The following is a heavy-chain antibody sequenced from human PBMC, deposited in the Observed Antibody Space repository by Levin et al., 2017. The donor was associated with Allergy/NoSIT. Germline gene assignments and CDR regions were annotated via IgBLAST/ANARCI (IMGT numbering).Heavy chain of an antibody. D-gene: IGHD3-22*01. CDR3: AKHGDNGWRYYDSGAYYYD. CDR1: CFPFLPSS. Sequence: GGSLRLSCAASCFPFLPSSLPFFLPSPLKGLEWVSAVSGSGVSTHYADSVKGRFTISRDNSKNTLYLQLRSLRAEDTALYFCAKHGDNGWRYYDSGAYYYDWGQGTLVTVSS. J-gene: IGHJ4*02. CDR2: VSGSGVST. V-gene: IGHV3-23*01.